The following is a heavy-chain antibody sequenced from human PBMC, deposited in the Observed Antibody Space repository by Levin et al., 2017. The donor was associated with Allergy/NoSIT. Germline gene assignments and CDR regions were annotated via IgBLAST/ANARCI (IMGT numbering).Heavy chain of an antibody. J-gene: IGHJ6*03. V-gene: IGHV4-34*01. CDR3: ARKKGIVVDKSYYYYYMDV. D-gene: IGHD2-2*01. Sequence: SETLSLTCAVYGGSFSGYYWSWIRQPPGKGLEWFGEINHSGSTNYNPSLKIRVTISVDTSKNQFSLKLSSVTAADTAVYYCARKKGIVVDKSYYYYYMDVWGKGTTVTVSS. CDR1: GGSFSGYY. CDR2: INHSGST.